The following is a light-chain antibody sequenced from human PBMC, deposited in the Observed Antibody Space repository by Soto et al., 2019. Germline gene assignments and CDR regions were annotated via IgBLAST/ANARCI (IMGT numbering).Light chain of an antibody. CDR2: EVS. CDR3: SSYTSSNTLVV. J-gene: IGLJ1*01. V-gene: IGLV2-14*01. CDR1: SSDVGGYNY. Sequence: QSVLTQPASVSGSPGQSITISCPGTSSDVGGYNYVSWYQQHPGKAPKLMIYEVSNRPSGVSNRFSGSKSGNTASLTISGLQAEDEADYYCSSYTSSNTLVVFGTGTKVTGL.